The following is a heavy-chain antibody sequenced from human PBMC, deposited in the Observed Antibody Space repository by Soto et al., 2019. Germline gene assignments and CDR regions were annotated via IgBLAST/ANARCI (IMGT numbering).Heavy chain of an antibody. CDR1: GGSISSYY. J-gene: IGHJ5*02. V-gene: IGHV4-59*08. CDR2: IYYSGST. Sequence: SETLSLTCTVSGGSISSYYWSWIRQPPGKGLEWIGYIYYSGSTNYNPSLKSRVTISVDTSKNQFSLKLSSVTAADTAVYYCARHGIYEDILTGYQPNWFDPWGKGTLVTVYS. CDR3: ARHGIYEDILTGYQPNWFDP. D-gene: IGHD3-9*01.